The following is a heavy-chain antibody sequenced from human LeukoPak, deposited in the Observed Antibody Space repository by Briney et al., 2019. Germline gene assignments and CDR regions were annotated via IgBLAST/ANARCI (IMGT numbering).Heavy chain of an antibody. Sequence: ASVKVSCKASGYTFTGYYMHWVRQAPGQGLEWMGGIIPIFGTANYAQKFQGRVTITADESTSTAYMELSSLRSEDTAVYYCAGGSITMVRGAPYWFDPWGQGTLVTVSS. D-gene: IGHD3-10*01. CDR3: AGGSITMVRGAPYWFDP. V-gene: IGHV1-69*13. J-gene: IGHJ5*02. CDR1: GYTFTGYY. CDR2: IIPIFGTA.